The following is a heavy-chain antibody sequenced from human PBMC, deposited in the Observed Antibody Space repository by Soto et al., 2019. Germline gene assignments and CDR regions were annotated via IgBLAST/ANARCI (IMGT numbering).Heavy chain of an antibody. CDR3: ASKPYCGDECYYDY. CDR1: GFTFSDYY. CDR2: IDTSGRTI. D-gene: IGHD2-21*01. Sequence: GSLRLSCIASGFTFSDYYMSWIRQAPGMGLEWISYIDTSGRTIYYADSVKGRFTISRDNAKNSLSLQMNSLRAEDTAVYYCASKPYCGDECYYDYWGRGTLVTVSS. V-gene: IGHV3-11*01. J-gene: IGHJ4*02.